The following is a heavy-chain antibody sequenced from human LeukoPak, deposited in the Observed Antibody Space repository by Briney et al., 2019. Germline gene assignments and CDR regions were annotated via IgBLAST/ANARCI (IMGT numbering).Heavy chain of an antibody. CDR1: GFTFSSYG. D-gene: IGHD3-9*01. CDR3: ARGLYDILTGPPRWFDP. CDR2: IWYDGGNK. Sequence: GGSLRFSCAASGFTFSSYGMHWVRQAPGKGLEWVAVIWYDGGNKSYADSVKGRFTISTDNSKNTLYLQMNSLRAEDTAVYYCARGLYDILTGPPRWFDPWGQGTLVSVSS. V-gene: IGHV3-33*01. J-gene: IGHJ5*02.